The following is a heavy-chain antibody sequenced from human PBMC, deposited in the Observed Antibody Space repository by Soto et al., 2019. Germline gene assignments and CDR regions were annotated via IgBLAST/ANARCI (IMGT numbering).Heavy chain of an antibody. CDR2: FESGGSI. Sequence: GALRLSCAASVFSFRTNYMSWVRQAPGKGLEWVSVFESGGSIYYADSVKGRFIISRDYAKNTVYLQMSSLRAEDTAVYYCARAGVTPDFFDYWGQGTLVTVSS. D-gene: IGHD2-21*02. V-gene: IGHV3-53*01. CDR1: VFSFRTNY. J-gene: IGHJ4*02. CDR3: ARAGVTPDFFDY.